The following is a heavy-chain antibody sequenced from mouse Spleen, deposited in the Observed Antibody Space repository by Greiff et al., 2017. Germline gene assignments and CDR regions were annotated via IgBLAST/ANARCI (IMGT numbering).Heavy chain of an antibody. Sequence: VQLQQSGAELARPGASVKLSCKASGYTFTSYGISWVKQRTGQGLEWIGEIYPRSGNTYYNEKFKGKATLTADKSSSTAYMELRSLTSEDSAVYFCARWEVRRLAYWGQGTLVTVSA. CDR1: GYTFTSYG. V-gene: IGHV1-81*01. J-gene: IGHJ3*01. D-gene: IGHD2-14*01. CDR2: IYPRSGNT. CDR3: ARWEVRRLAY.